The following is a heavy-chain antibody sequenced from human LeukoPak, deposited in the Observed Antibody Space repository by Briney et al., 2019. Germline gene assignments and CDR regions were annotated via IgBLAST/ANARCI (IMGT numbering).Heavy chain of an antibody. V-gene: IGHV4-30-2*01. CDR3: ASRPYYDFWSGYRGDAFDI. D-gene: IGHD3-3*01. CDR1: GGSISSGGYY. CDR2: IYHSGST. Sequence: SQTLSLTCTVSGGSISSGGYYWSWIRQPPGKGLEWIGYIYHSGSTYYNPSLKSRVTISVDRSKNQFSLKLSSVTAADTAVYYCASRPYYDFWSGYRGDAFDIWGQGTMVTVSS. J-gene: IGHJ3*02.